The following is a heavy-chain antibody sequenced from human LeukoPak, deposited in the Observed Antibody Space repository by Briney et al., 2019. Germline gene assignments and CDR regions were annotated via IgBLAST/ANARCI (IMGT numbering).Heavy chain of an antibody. CDR3: ARDMPGYGAHES. Sequence: PGGSLRLSCAASGFTFSTYWMSWVRQAPGKGLEWVGNIKDDGSAKYYVDSVKGRFTISRDNAKNSLYLQMNNLRAEDTAMYYCARDMPGYGAHESWGHGTRVTVSS. CDR1: GFTFSTYW. D-gene: IGHD4/OR15-4a*01. J-gene: IGHJ5*01. CDR2: IKDDGSAK. V-gene: IGHV3-7*01.